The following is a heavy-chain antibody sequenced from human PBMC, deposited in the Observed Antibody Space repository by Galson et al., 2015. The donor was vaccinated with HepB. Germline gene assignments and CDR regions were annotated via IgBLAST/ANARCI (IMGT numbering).Heavy chain of an antibody. J-gene: IGHJ4*02. CDR1: GSTFSSHG. D-gene: IGHD6-13*01. V-gene: IGHV1-18*01. Sequence: SVKVSCKASGSTFSSHGIFWVRQAPGQGLEWMGWISSLNERTNYAQKIQGRVALTKDTSTTTVYLEIRSLRDDDTAVYYCARDHHGTVLDYWGQGTLVIVSS. CDR2: ISSLNERT. CDR3: ARDHHGTVLDY.